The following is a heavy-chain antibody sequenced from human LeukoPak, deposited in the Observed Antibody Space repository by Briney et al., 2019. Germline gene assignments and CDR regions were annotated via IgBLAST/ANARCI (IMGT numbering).Heavy chain of an antibody. Sequence: GGSLRLSCVASGFTFSSYEMNWVRQAPGKGLEWVSQISSSGGTIYYADSVKGRFTISRDNAKNSLYLQMNSLRAEDTAVYYCARDFPMVRGALDYWGQGTLVTVSS. V-gene: IGHV3-48*03. CDR2: ISSSGGTI. CDR1: GFTFSSYE. D-gene: IGHD3-10*01. J-gene: IGHJ4*02. CDR3: ARDFPMVRGALDY.